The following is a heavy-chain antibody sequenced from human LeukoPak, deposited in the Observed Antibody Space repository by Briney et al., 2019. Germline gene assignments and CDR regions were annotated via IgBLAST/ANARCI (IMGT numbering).Heavy chain of an antibody. V-gene: IGHV3-23*01. CDR3: VKDMVQRNGIFDPFDI. D-gene: IGHD3-10*01. CDR2: IEGDGSAS. Sequence: GGSLRLSCAVSGFIFSNYAMTWDRQAPGKGLEWVSSIEGDGSASYYADSVKGRFAISRDDPKNTLYLQLTSLRVEDTAIYFCVKDMVQRNGIFDPFDIWGQGTMVTVSS. CDR1: GFIFSNYA. J-gene: IGHJ3*02.